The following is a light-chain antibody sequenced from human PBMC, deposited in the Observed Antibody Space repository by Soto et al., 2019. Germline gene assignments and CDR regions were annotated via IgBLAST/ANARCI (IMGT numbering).Light chain of an antibody. CDR3: QQYSNWPET. CDR1: QSISSN. CDR2: DAS. J-gene: IGKJ1*01. Sequence: EIVMTQSPATLSVSPGERASLSCRASQSISSNLAWYQQKPGQAPRLLIYDASTRATGIPARFSGSGSGTEFTLTISSLQSEDFAVYYCQQYSNWPETFGQGTKVDIK. V-gene: IGKV3-15*01.